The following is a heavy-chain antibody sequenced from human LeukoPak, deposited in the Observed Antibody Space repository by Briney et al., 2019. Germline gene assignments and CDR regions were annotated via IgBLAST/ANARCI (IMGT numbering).Heavy chain of an antibody. CDR3: AKGYSYGTYYFDY. CDR1: GFTFSSYA. Sequence: GGSLRLSCAASGFTFSSYAMSWVRQAPGKGLEWVSAISGSGDNTYYADSVKGRFTISRDNSKNTLYLQMNSLRAEDTAVYYCAKGYSYGTYYFDYWGQGTLVTVSS. D-gene: IGHD5-18*01. CDR2: ISGSGDNT. V-gene: IGHV3-23*01. J-gene: IGHJ4*02.